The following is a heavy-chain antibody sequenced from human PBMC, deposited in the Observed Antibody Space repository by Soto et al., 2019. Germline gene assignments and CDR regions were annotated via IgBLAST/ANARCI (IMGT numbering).Heavy chain of an antibody. J-gene: IGHJ4*02. CDR3: ARDLTGSWNGFDY. CDR2: IYYSGST. Sequence: QVQLQESGPGLVKPSETLSLTCTVSGGSISSYYWSWIRQPPGKGLEWIGYIYYSGSTNYNPSLKSRVTISVDTSKNQFSLKLSSVTAADTAVYYCARDLTGSWNGFDYWGQGTLVTVSS. D-gene: IGHD1-1*01. V-gene: IGHV4-59*01. CDR1: GGSISSYY.